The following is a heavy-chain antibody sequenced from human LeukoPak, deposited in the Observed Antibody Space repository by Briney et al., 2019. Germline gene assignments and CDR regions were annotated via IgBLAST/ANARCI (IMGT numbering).Heavy chain of an antibody. CDR1: GYTFTNFD. CDR2: MNPKTGNT. J-gene: IGHJ3*02. V-gene: IGHV1-8*01. Sequence: ASVKVSCKASGYTFTNFDINWVRQATGQGLEWMGWMNPKTGNTGSTQKLQGRVTITGNTSISIAYMELSSLRSEDTAVYYCVRIDYSNAFDIWGQGTMVTVSS. D-gene: IGHD4-11*01. CDR3: VRIDYSNAFDI.